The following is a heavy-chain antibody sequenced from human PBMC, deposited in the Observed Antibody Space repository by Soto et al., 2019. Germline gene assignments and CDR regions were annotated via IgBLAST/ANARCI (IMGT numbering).Heavy chain of an antibody. V-gene: IGHV1-18*04. CDR3: ARANLGYCSGGSCYFNWFDP. CDR1: GYTFTSYG. D-gene: IGHD2-15*01. CDR2: ISAYNGNT. Sequence: AASVKVSCKASGYTFTSYGISWVRQAPGQGLEWMGWISAYNGNTNYAQKLQGRVTMTTDTSTSTAYVELRSLRSDDTAVYYCARANLGYCSGGSCYFNWFDPWGQGTLVTVSS. J-gene: IGHJ5*02.